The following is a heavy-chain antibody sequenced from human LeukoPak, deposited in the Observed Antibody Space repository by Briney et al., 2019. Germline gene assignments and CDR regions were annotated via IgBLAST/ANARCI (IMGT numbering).Heavy chain of an antibody. Sequence: GGSLRLSCTASGFTFSSRWMTWVRQAPGKGLEWVSTIYTGGNTYYAASVKGRFTISRDFSKNTVFLHMNSLRAEDTAMYYCARGDDSGYYDYFDYWGQGALVTVSS. D-gene: IGHD3-22*01. CDR3: ARGDDSGYYDYFDY. V-gene: IGHV3-53*01. CDR1: GFTFSSRW. J-gene: IGHJ4*02. CDR2: IYTGGNT.